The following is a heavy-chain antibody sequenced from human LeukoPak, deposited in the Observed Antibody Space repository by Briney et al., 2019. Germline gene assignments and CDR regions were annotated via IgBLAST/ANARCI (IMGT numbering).Heavy chain of an antibody. CDR2: IYTSGST. CDR1: GGSISSYY. J-gene: IGHJ3*02. CDR3: ARTTLLYSDWSPDAFDI. Sequence: SETLSLTCTVSGGSISSYYWSWIRQPAGKGLEWIGRIYTSGSTNYSPSLRSRVTMSVDTSKNQFSLKLSSVTAADTAVYYCARTTLLYSDWSPDAFDIWGQGTMVTVSS. D-gene: IGHD3-9*01. V-gene: IGHV4-4*07.